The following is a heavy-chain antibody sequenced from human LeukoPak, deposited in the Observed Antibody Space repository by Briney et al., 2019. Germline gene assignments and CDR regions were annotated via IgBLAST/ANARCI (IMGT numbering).Heavy chain of an antibody. CDR1: GFTFSSYA. CDR3: AIGGGAFQKYYSYYYGMDV. Sequence: GGSLRLSCAASGFTFSSYAMHWVRQAPGKGLEWVAVISYDGSNKYYADSVEGRFTISRDNSKNTLYLQMNSLRAEDTAVYYCAIGGGAFQKYYSYYYGMDVWGQGTTVTVSS. J-gene: IGHJ6*02. CDR2: ISYDGSNK. V-gene: IGHV3-30-3*01.